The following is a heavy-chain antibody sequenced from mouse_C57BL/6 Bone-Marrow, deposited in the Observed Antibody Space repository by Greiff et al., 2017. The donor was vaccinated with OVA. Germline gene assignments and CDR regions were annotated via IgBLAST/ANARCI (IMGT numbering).Heavy chain of an antibody. CDR2: INPGSGGT. CDR1: GYAFTNYL. CDR3: ARDRSFAY. V-gene: IGHV1-54*01. D-gene: IGHD3-2*01. J-gene: IGHJ3*01. Sequence: VQGVESGAELVRPGTSVKVSCKASGYAFTNYLIEWVKQRPGQGLEWIGVINPGSGGTNYNEKFKGKATLTADKSSSTAYMQLSSLTSEDSAVYFCARDRSFAYWGQGTLVTVSA.